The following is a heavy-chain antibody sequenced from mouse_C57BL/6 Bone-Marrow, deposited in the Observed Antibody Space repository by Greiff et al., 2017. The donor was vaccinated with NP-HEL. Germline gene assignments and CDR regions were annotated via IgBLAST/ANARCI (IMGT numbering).Heavy chain of an antibody. J-gene: IGHJ4*01. CDR1: GYTFTSYD. CDR3: ARGTNYAMDY. CDR2: IYPRDGST. V-gene: IGHV1-85*01. Sequence: VHLVESGPELVKPGASVKLSCKASGYTFTSYDINWVKQRPGQGLEWIGWIYPRDGSTKYNEKFKGKATLTVDTSSSTAYMELHSLTSEDSAVYFCARGTNYAMDYWGQGTSVTVSS.